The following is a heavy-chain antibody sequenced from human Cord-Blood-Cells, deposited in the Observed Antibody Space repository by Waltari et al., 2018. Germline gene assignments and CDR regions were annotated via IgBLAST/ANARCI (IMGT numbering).Heavy chain of an antibody. CDR3: ARGDMVRGVYYFDY. CDR1: GGTFSSYA. D-gene: IGHD3-10*01. Sequence: QVQLVQSGAEVKKPGSSVKVSCKASGGTFSSYAISWVRQAPGQGLEWMGRIIPILGIANDAQKFQGRVTITADKSTSTAYMELSSLRSEDTAVYYCARGDMVRGVYYFDYWGQGTLVTVSS. J-gene: IGHJ4*02. CDR2: IIPILGIA. V-gene: IGHV1-69*09.